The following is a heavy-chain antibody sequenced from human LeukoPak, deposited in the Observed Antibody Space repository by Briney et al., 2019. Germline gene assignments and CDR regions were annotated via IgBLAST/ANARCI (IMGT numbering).Heavy chain of an antibody. CDR1: GFSFSSHW. V-gene: IGHV3-7*01. Sequence: GGSLRLSCAASGFSFSSHWMTWVRQAPGKGLEWVANIKEDGSEEYYVDSVKGRFTISRDNAKNSVYLQMNSLRPEDTAVYYCARDGPTAYFDYWGQGTLVTVSS. CDR3: ARDGPTAYFDY. CDR2: IKEDGSEE. J-gene: IGHJ4*02. D-gene: IGHD5-18*01.